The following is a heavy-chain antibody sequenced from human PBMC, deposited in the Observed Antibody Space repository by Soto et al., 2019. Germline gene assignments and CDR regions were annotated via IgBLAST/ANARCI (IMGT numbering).Heavy chain of an antibody. V-gene: IGHV3-23*01. D-gene: IGHD3-3*01. Sequence: EVQLLESGGGLVQPGGSLRLSCAASGFTFSSYAMSWVRQAPGKGLEWVSAISGSGGSTYYADSVKGRFTISRDNSKNPWYLKRNSRRAGETAEYYCAKDSRFGGRGVFAYWAQGPLFPVS. CDR3: AKDSRFGGRGVFAY. CDR2: ISGSGGST. CDR1: GFTFSSYA. J-gene: IGHJ4*02.